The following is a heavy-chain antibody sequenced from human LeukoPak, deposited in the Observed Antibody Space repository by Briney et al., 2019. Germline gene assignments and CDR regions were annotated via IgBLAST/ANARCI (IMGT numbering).Heavy chain of an antibody. CDR3: ARDRGYGFDY. V-gene: IGHV3-48*01. CDR2: ISSSSSTI. CDR1: GFTFSSYS. D-gene: IGHD5-12*01. J-gene: IGHJ4*02. Sequence: GGSLRLSCAASGFTFSSYSMNWVRQAPGKGLEWVSYISSSSSTIYYADSVKGRFTISRDNAKNPLYLQMNSLRAEDTAVYYCARDRGYGFDYWGQGTLVTVSS.